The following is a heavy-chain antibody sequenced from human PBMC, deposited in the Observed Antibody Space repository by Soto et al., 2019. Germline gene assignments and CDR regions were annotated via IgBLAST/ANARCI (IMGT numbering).Heavy chain of an antibody. J-gene: IGHJ3*02. V-gene: IGHV3-23*01. D-gene: IGHD3-22*01. CDR2: ISGSGGST. CDR1: GFTFSSYA. CDR3: VKARGGYSDLFDI. Sequence: HPGGSLRLSCAASGFTFSSYAMSWVRQAPGKGLEWASAISGSGGSTYYADSVKGRFTISRDNSKNTLYLQMNSLRAEDTAVYYFVKARGGYSDLFDIWGQGTMVTV.